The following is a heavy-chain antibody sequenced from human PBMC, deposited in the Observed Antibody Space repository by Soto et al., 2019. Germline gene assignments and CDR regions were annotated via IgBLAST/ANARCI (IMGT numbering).Heavy chain of an antibody. CDR2: IWYDGSNT. CDR1: GFFLRDFG. V-gene: IGHV3-33*01. D-gene: IGHD6-19*01. Sequence: GGSLRLSCVASGFFLRDFGMHWVRQAPGKGLEWVSVIWYDGSNTYQGESVKGRFTMSRDISKNTLYLQMDSLRPEDTAVYYCGSTMAGEWHGFVYWGHGTLVTVSS. J-gene: IGHJ4*01. CDR3: GSTMAGEWHGFVY.